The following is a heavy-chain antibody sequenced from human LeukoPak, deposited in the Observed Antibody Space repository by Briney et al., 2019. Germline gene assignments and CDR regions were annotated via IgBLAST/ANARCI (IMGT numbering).Heavy chain of an antibody. J-gene: IGHJ5*02. Sequence: GGSLRLSCAASGFTFDDYAMHWVRQAPGKGLEWVSAISGSGGSTYYADSVKGRFTISRDNSKNTLYLQMNSLRVEDTAVYYCARANIAVAGYNWFDPWGQGTLVTVSS. V-gene: IGHV3-23*01. CDR2: ISGSGGST. CDR1: GFTFDDYA. CDR3: ARANIAVAGYNWFDP. D-gene: IGHD6-19*01.